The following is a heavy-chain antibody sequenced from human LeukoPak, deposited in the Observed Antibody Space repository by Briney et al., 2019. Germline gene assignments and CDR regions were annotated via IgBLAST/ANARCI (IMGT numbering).Heavy chain of an antibody. Sequence: MTSETLSLTCTVSGGSISSYYWSWMRQPAGKGLEWIGRIYTSGSTNYNPSLTSRVTMSVDTSKNQFSLKLSSVTAADTAVYYCARARFGYNWFDPWGQGTLVTVSS. V-gene: IGHV4-4*07. CDR1: GGSISSYY. CDR3: ARARFGYNWFDP. J-gene: IGHJ5*02. CDR2: IYTSGST. D-gene: IGHD3-10*02.